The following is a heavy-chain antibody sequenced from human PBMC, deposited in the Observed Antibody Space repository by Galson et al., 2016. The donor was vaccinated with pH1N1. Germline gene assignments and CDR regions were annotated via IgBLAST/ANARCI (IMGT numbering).Heavy chain of an antibody. J-gene: IGHJ4*02. CDR2: IDPSSGGT. CDR3: IRDLGRLRDH. V-gene: IGHV1-46*03. Sequence: SVKVSCKASGYTFTSYYFHWVRQVPGQGLEWMGVIDPSSGGTTFAQRFQGRVTVTRDTSTSTVYMDLSSLKSEDTAVHHCIRDLGRLRDHWSQGTLVTVS. CDR1: GYTFTSYY.